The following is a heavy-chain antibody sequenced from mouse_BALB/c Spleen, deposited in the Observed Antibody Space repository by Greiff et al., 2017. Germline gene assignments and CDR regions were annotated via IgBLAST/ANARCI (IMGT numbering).Heavy chain of an antibody. CDR1: GFTFSSYA. CDR2: ISSGGST. CDR3: ARGITTGYYYAMDD. Sequence: EVMLVESGGGLVKPGGSLKLSCAASGFTFSSYAMSWVRQTPEKRLEWVASISSGGSTYYPDSVKGRFTISRDNARNILYLQMSSLRSEDTAMYYCARGITTGYYYAMDDWGQGTSVTVSS. V-gene: IGHV5-6-5*01. D-gene: IGHD1-2*01. J-gene: IGHJ4*01.